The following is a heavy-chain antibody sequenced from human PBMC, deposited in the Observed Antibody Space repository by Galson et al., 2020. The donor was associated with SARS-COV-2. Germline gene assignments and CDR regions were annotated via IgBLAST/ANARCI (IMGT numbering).Heavy chain of an antibody. D-gene: IGHD4-17*01. V-gene: IGHV3-23*01. Sequence: GGSLRLSCPASGSSFSPYAMSWVRQAPGKGLEWVSSVSACGASTYHAGSVEGRFTISRDNSKNTLYLQMNSLRVDDTALYYCAKDQGNDYGDQLHYWGQGTLVSVSS. CDR1: GSSFSPYA. CDR2: VSACGAST. CDR3: AKDQGNDYGDQLHY. J-gene: IGHJ4*02.